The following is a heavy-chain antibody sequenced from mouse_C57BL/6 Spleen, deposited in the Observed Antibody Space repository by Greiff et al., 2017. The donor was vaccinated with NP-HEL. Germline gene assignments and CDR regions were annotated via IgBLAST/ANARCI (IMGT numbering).Heavy chain of an antibody. CDR3: ARGLTIGGFDY. Sequence: EVQGVESGGGLVKPGGSLKLSCAASGFTFSSYAMSWVRQTPEKRLEWVATISDGGSYTYYPDNVKGRFTISRDNAKNNLYLQMSHLKSEDTAMYYCARGLTIGGFDYWGQGTTLTVSS. CDR1: GFTFSSYA. J-gene: IGHJ2*01. D-gene: IGHD1-1*02. CDR2: ISDGGSYT. V-gene: IGHV5-4*01.